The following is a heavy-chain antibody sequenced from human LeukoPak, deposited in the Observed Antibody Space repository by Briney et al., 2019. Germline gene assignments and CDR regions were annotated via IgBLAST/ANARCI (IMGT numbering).Heavy chain of an antibody. J-gene: IGHJ4*02. CDR1: GFTFSSYA. CDR3: AKSYYYDKLAYY. Sequence: PGGSLRLSCAASGFTFSSYAMHWVRQASGKGLEWVAVISYDGSNKYYADSVKGRFTISRDNSKNTLYLQMNSLRAEDTAVYYCAKSYYYDKLAYYWGQGTLVTVSS. CDR2: ISYDGSNK. V-gene: IGHV3-30*18. D-gene: IGHD3-22*01.